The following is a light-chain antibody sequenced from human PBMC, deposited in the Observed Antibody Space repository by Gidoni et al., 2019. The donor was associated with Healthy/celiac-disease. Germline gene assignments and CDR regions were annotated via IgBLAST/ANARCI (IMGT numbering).Light chain of an antibody. CDR2: GAS. V-gene: IGKV3-15*01. CDR1: QSVSSN. Sequence: EIVITQSPATLSVSPGERATLSCRASQSVSSNFAWYQQKPGQAPRLLIYGASTRATGIPARFSGSGSGTEFTLTISSLQSEDFAVYYCQQYNNWPHTFGQGTKLEIK. CDR3: QQYNNWPHT. J-gene: IGKJ2*01.